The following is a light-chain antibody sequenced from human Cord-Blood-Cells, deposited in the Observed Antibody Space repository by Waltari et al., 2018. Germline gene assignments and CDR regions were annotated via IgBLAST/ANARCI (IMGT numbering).Light chain of an antibody. J-gene: IGLJ3*02. CDR2: DVS. V-gene: IGLV2-14*01. CDR3: SSYTSSSTRV. CDR1: SSDAGGYNY. Sequence: QSALTQPASVSGSPGQSITISCTGTSSDAGGYNYVSWYQQQPGKAPKLMIYDVSKRHSGVSNRVSRSKSCNAASLPISGLQAEYEADYYCSSYTSSSTRVFGGGTKLTVL.